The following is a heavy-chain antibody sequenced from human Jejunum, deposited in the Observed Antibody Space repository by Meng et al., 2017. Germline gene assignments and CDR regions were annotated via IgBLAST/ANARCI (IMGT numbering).Heavy chain of an antibody. Sequence: QVQLVESGGGGVQPGRSLRLSCAASGFIFSTYDMHWVRQAPGKGLEWVAFIGSNGRDTFYADSVKGRFTISRDNSKNTLYLQMNSLRAEDTAIYYCATEYRISETFDYWGQGTLVTVSS. CDR3: ATEYRISETFDY. CDR1: GFIFSTYD. V-gene: IGHV3-33*01. CDR2: IGSNGRDT. D-gene: IGHD6-6*01. J-gene: IGHJ4*02.